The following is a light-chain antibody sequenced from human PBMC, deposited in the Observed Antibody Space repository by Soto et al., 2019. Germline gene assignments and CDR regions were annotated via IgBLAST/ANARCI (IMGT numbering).Light chain of an antibody. J-gene: IGKJ1*01. CDR1: QSVSSSY. CDR2: GAS. V-gene: IGKV3-20*01. Sequence: TLLTQSPCTLSLSPGERGTLSCRGSQSVSSSYLAWYQQKPGQAPRLLIYGASNRATGIPDRFSGSGSGTDFTLTISRLEPEDFAVYYCQQYGSSGTFGQGTKVDTK. CDR3: QQYGSSGT.